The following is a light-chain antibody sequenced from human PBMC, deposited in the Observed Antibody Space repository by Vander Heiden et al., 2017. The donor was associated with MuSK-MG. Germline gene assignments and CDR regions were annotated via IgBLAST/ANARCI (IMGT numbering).Light chain of an antibody. CDR3: HQYSSPPHT. CDR1: QSLLRSSNNKND. J-gene: IGKJ2*01. Sequence: EIVMTQSPVSLAVSLGERATIHCKSSQSLLRSSNNKNDLGWYQQKPGQPPQLLRYWASSRDSGVTDRFSGSGSETDFTLTIDSLQPEDVAVYHCHQYSSPPHTFGQGTTLEI. CDR2: WAS. V-gene: IGKV4-1*01.